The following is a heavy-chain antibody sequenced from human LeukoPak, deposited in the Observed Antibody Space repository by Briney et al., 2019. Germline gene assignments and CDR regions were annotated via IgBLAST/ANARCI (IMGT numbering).Heavy chain of an antibody. V-gene: IGHV3-23*01. D-gene: IGHD3-10*02. Sequence: GGTLRLSCAASGFTFSSHGMNWVRQAPGKGLEWVSGISPIGGITYYTDCVKGWFTTSRDNAKNSLYLQMNSLRAEDTAVYYCAELGITMIGGVWGKGTTVTISS. CDR1: GFTFSSHG. CDR2: ISPIGGIT. J-gene: IGHJ6*04. CDR3: AELGITMIGGV.